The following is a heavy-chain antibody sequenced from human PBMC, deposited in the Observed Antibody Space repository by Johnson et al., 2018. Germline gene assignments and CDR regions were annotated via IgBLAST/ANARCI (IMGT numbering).Heavy chain of an antibody. Sequence: QVQLVQSGAEVKKPGSSXKVSCKASGDTFSRYTVSWVRQAPGQGFEWMGRIIPMFDTSKYAQKFQGRVTITADKSTSTVYMELSSLRSEDTAVYYCARVEGVGDAFDIWGQGTMVTVSS. CDR1: GDTFSRYT. V-gene: IGHV1-69*08. CDR2: IIPMFDTS. J-gene: IGHJ3*02. CDR3: ARVEGVGDAFDI. D-gene: IGHD1-26*01.